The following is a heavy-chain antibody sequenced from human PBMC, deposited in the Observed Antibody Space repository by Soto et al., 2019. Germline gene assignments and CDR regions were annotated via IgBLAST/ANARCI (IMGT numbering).Heavy chain of an antibody. J-gene: IGHJ4*02. CDR3: VPLDS. Sequence: GESLKISCKGSGYNFAGYWIAWVRQMPGKGLELMGIIYPSDSDTRYRPSFQGQVTISADKSVTAADTAVYYCARGRGFRLLGVPLDSWGPGTPVTVSS. CDR2: IYPSDSDT. V-gene: IGHV5-51*01. D-gene: IGHD2-21*01. CDR1: GYNFAGYW.